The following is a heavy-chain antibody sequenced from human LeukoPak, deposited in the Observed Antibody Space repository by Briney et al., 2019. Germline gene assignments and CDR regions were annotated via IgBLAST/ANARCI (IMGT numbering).Heavy chain of an antibody. D-gene: IGHD3-22*01. CDR2: INPNSGGT. V-gene: IGHV1-2*06. J-gene: IGHJ6*02. Sequence: ASVKVSCKASGYTFTGYYMHWVRQAPGQGLEWMGRINPNSGGTNYAQKFQGRVTMTRDTSISTAYMELSWLRSDDTAVYYCARDDSYYYDSSGYYSAYYYGMDVWGQGTTVTVSS. CDR1: GYTFTGYY. CDR3: ARDDSYYYDSSGYYSAYYYGMDV.